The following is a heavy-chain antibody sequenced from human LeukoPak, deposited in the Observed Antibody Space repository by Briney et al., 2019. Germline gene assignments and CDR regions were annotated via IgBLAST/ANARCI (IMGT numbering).Heavy chain of an antibody. D-gene: IGHD1-26*01. Sequence: PGGSLRLSCAASGFTFNSYAIHWVRQAPGKGLEWVAVISYDGSNKYYADSVKGRFTISRDNSKNTLYLQMNSLRAEDTAVYYCARDDRYSGSFDFDYWGQGTLVTVSS. V-gene: IGHV3-30*04. J-gene: IGHJ4*02. CDR2: ISYDGSNK. CDR3: ARDDRYSGSFDFDY. CDR1: GFTFNSYA.